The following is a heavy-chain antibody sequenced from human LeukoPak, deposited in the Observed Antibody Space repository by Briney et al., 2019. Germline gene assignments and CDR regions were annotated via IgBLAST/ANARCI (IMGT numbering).Heavy chain of an antibody. CDR3: AREWIAAAGTIDY. J-gene: IGHJ4*02. D-gene: IGHD6-13*01. Sequence: GASVKVSCKASGYTFTGYYMHWVRQAPGQGLEWMGWINPNSGGTNYAQKFQGRVTMTRDTSISTAYMELSRLTSDDTAVYYCAREWIAAAGTIDYWGQGTLVTVSS. CDR1: GYTFTGYY. V-gene: IGHV1-2*02. CDR2: INPNSGGT.